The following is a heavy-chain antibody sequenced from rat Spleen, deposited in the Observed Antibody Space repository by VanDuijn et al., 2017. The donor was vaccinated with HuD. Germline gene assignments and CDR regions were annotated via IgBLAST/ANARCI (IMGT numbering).Heavy chain of an antibody. Sequence: VQLPESGPALAKPSQPLSPPCSVTGYPITSSYRWNWLRKFPGNKLEWLGYINSAGSTNYNPSLNSRISITRDTSKNQFFLQANSVTTEDTATYYGARSDYYDGTLGDYWGQGVMVTVSS. CDR1: GYPITSSYR. CDR3: ARSDYYDGTLGDY. CDR2: INSAGST. V-gene: IGHV3-3*01. J-gene: IGHJ2*01. D-gene: IGHD1-12*02.